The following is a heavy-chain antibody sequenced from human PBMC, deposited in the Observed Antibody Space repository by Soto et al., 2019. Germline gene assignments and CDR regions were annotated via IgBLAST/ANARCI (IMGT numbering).Heavy chain of an antibody. J-gene: IGHJ6*02. CDR1: GFTFSSYA. CDR3: ARARGEPKTLGYYGMDV. D-gene: IGHD3-10*01. CDR2: ISGSGGST. V-gene: IGHV3-23*01. Sequence: GGSLRLSCAASGFTFSSYAMSWVRQAPGKGLEWVSAISGSGGSTYYADSVKGRFTISRDNAKNSLFLHMNSLRAEDTAMYYCARARGEPKTLGYYGMDVWGQGTTVTVSS.